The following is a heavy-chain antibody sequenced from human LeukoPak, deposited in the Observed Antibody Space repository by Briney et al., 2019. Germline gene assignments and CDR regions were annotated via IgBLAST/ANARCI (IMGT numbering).Heavy chain of an antibody. Sequence: GGSLRLSCAASGFTFSNAWMSWVRQAPGKGLEWVGRIKSKTDGGTTDYAAPVEGRFTISRDDSKNTLYLQMNSLKTEDTAVYYCTTVKYYYYGMDVWGQGTTVTVSS. J-gene: IGHJ6*02. CDR1: GFTFSNAW. V-gene: IGHV3-15*01. CDR2: IKSKTDGGTT. CDR3: TTVKYYYYGMDV.